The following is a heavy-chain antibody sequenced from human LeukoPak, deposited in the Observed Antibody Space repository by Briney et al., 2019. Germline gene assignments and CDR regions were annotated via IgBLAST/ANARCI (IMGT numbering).Heavy chain of an antibody. CDR3: ARSGSYSHTDPYFDY. J-gene: IGHJ4*02. D-gene: IGHD3-10*01. Sequence: ASEKVSCKASGYTFTSYDINWVRQATGQGLEWMGWMNPNSGNTGYAQKFQGRVTMTRNTSISTAYMELSSLRSEDTAVYYCARSGSYSHTDPYFDYWGQGTLVTVSS. V-gene: IGHV1-8*01. CDR2: MNPNSGNT. CDR1: GYTFTSYD.